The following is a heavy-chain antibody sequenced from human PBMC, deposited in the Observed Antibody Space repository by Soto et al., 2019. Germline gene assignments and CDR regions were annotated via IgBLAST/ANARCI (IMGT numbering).Heavy chain of an antibody. Sequence: PSETLSLTCTVSGGSISSSSYYWGWIRQPPGKGLEWIGSIYYSGSTYYNPSLKSRVTISVDTSKNQFSLKLSSVTAADTAVYYCARDLVVPAATSRYYYYYGMDVWGQGTTVTVSS. CDR1: GGSISSSSYY. CDR3: ARDLVVPAATSRYYYYYGMDV. V-gene: IGHV4-39*02. J-gene: IGHJ6*02. CDR2: IYYSGST. D-gene: IGHD2-2*01.